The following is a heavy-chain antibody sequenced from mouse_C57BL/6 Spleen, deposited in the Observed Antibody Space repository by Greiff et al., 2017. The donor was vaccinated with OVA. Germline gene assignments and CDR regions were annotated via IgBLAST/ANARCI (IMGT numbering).Heavy chain of an antibody. CDR3: ARELRHFDY. CDR1: GYTFTSYT. V-gene: IGHV1-4*01. D-gene: IGHD3-2*02. Sequence: VQLQQSGAELARPGASVKMSCKASGYTFTSYTMHWVKQRPGQGLEWIGYINPSSGYTKYNQKFKDKATLTADKSSSTAYMRLNSLTSEDSAVYYCARELRHFDYWGQGTTRTVSS. J-gene: IGHJ2*01. CDR2: INPSSGYT.